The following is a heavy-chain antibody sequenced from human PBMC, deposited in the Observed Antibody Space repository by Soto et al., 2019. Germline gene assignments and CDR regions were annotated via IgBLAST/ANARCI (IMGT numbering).Heavy chain of an antibody. CDR3: TRHALQYCGGDCYLLPYFDL. J-gene: IGHJ2*01. V-gene: IGHV3-73*02. D-gene: IGHD2-21*02. CDR2: IRSKANNYAT. Sequence: EVQLVESGGGLVQPGGSLKLSCAASGFTFSGSAMHWVRQASGKGLEWVGRIRSKANNYATAYAASVKGRFTISRDDSKNTAYLQMNSLKTEDTAVYYCTRHALQYCGGDCYLLPYFDLWGPGTLVTVSS. CDR1: GFTFSGSA.